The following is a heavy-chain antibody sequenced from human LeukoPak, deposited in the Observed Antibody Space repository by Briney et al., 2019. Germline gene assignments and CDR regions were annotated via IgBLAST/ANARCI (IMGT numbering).Heavy chain of an antibody. CDR3: ARDADYDILTGYYTWFDP. CDR1: GGTFSSYA. J-gene: IGHJ5*02. CDR2: ISAYNGNT. Sequence: ASVKVSCKASGGTFSSYAISWVRQAPGQGLEWMGWISAYNGNTNYAQKLQGRVTMTTDTSTSTAYMELRSLRSDDTAVYYCARDADYDILTGYYTWFDPWGQGTLVTVSS. D-gene: IGHD3-9*01. V-gene: IGHV1-18*01.